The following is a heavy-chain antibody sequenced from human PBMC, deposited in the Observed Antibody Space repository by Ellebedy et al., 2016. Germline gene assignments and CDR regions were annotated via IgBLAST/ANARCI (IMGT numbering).Heavy chain of an antibody. V-gene: IGHV1-3*01. CDR1: GYTFSNYD. Sequence: ASVKVSXKASGYTFSNYDIHWVRQAPGQSLEWMGWINAGNGNTKYSQKFQGRVTFARDTSASTAYMELSSLRSEDTAIYYCARDGDSAYDYWGQGTLVTVSS. CDR3: ARDGDSAYDY. D-gene: IGHD4-11*01. CDR2: INAGNGNT. J-gene: IGHJ4*02.